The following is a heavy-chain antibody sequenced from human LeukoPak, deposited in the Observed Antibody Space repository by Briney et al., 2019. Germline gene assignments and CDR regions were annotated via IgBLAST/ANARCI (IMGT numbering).Heavy chain of an antibody. CDR1: GFTFSSYA. J-gene: IGHJ4*02. Sequence: GGSLRLSCAASGFTFSSYAMSWVRQAPGKGLEWVSAISGSGGSTYYADSVKGRFTISRDNSKNTLYLQMNSLRAEDTAVYYCAKDPSYGGCGGPTYYFDYWSQGTLVTVSS. V-gene: IGHV3-23*01. CDR2: ISGSGGST. CDR3: AKDPSYGGCGGPTYYFDY. D-gene: IGHD4/OR15-4a*01.